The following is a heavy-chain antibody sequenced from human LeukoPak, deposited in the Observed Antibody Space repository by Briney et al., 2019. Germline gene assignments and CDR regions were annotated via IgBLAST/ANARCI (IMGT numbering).Heavy chain of an antibody. Sequence: GGSLRLSCAVSGFSFSDYWMSWVRQAPGKGLEWVANIKKDGSEKHYVDSVKGRFTISRDNAKNSVYLQMSSLRAEDTAVYHCAKYAHGSGTSFDPWGQGTLVTVSS. J-gene: IGHJ5*02. CDR2: IKKDGSEK. V-gene: IGHV3-7*01. D-gene: IGHD3-10*01. CDR1: GFSFSDYW. CDR3: AKYAHGSGTSFDP.